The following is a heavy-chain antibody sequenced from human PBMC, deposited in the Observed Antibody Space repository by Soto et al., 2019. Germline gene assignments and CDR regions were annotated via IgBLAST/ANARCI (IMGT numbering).Heavy chain of an antibody. V-gene: IGHV3-33*01. CDR3: VRAAGYSGYDYVYYYGMDV. CDR2: VWYDGRNK. CDR1: GFTFNNYG. J-gene: IGHJ6*02. D-gene: IGHD5-12*01. Sequence: QVQLVESGGGVVQPGRSLRLSCAASGFTFNNYGMHWVRQVPGKGLEWVALVWYDGRNKYYVDSVKGRFTISRDNSKNTLYLEMNSLRDEDTAVYYCVRAAGYSGYDYVYYYGMDVRGQGTTVTVSS.